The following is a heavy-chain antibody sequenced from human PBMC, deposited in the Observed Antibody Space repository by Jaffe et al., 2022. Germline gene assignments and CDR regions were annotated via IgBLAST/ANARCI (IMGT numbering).Heavy chain of an antibody. CDR1: GGTFSSYA. Sequence: QVQLVQSGAEVKKPGSSVKVSCKASGGTFSSYAISWVRQAPGQGLEWMGGIIPIFGTANYAQKFQGRVTITTDESTSTAYMELSSLRSEDTAVYYCARALRGIGYCSSTSCWDHFDYWGQGTLVTVSS. J-gene: IGHJ4*02. D-gene: IGHD2-2*01. CDR3: ARALRGIGYCSSTSCWDHFDY. CDR2: IIPIFGTA. V-gene: IGHV1-69*05.